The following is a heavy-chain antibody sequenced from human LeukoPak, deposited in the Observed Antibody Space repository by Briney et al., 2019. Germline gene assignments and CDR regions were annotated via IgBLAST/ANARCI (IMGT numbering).Heavy chain of an antibody. CDR2: INSDGSST. D-gene: IGHD5-12*01. CDR3: AKDKWQWLRLPDY. CDR1: GFTFSSYW. J-gene: IGHJ4*02. Sequence: PGGSLRLSCAASGFTFSSYWMHWVRQAPGKGLVWVSRINSDGSSTSYADSVKGRFTISRDNAKNTLYLQINSLRAEDTAVYYCAKDKWQWLRLPDYWGQGTLVTVSS. V-gene: IGHV3-74*01.